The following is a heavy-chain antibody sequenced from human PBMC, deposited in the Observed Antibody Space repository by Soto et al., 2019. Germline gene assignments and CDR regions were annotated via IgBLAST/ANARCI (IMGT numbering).Heavy chain of an antibody. D-gene: IGHD6-13*01. V-gene: IGHV3-30*18. Sequence: GGSLRLSCAASGFTFSSYGMHWVRQAPGKGLEWVAVISYDGSNKYYADSVKGRFTISRANSKNTLYLQMNSLRAEDTAVYYCAKDLGAHMQQLPLPYYYYYGMDVWGQGTTVTVSS. CDR3: AKDLGAHMQQLPLPYYYYYGMDV. J-gene: IGHJ6*02. CDR2: ISYDGSNK. CDR1: GFTFSSYG.